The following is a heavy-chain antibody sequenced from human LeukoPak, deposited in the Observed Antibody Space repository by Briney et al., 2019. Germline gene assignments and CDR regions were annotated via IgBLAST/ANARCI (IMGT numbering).Heavy chain of an antibody. CDR1: GFTFSSYA. V-gene: IGHV3-23*01. CDR2: ISGSGGST. J-gene: IGHJ4*02. CDR3: AKVGRPGYSYGYDY. D-gene: IGHD5-18*01. Sequence: GGSLRLSCAASGFTFSSYAMSWVRQAPGKGLEWVSAISGSGGSTYYADSVKGRFTISRDNSKNTPYLQMNSLRAEDTAVYYCAKVGRPGYSYGYDYWGQGTLVTVSS.